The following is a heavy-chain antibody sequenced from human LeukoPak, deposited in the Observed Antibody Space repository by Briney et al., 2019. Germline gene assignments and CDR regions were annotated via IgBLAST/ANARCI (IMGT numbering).Heavy chain of an antibody. J-gene: IGHJ4*02. CDR1: GFSFSSHA. Sequence: GGSLRLSCAASGFSFSSHATCWVRQAPGKGLEWVSSIDISGGSTYYADSVQGRFTISRDNSKNTLYLQMNSLRAEDTALYYCANEVRPNDYWGQGTLVTVSS. V-gene: IGHV3-23*01. CDR3: ANEVRPNDY. CDR2: IDISGGST. D-gene: IGHD1-1*01.